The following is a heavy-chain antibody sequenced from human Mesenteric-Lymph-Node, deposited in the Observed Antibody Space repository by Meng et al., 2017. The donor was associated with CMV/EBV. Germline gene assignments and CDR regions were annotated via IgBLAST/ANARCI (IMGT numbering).Heavy chain of an antibody. CDR3: AKKYYSGSGSYSPFDS. V-gene: IGHV3-23*01. Sequence: GGSLRLSCAASGFTFSNYAMTWVRQAPGKGLEWVSAISGNGDNTYNADSVKGRFTISRDNSKNTLYLQMNSLRAEDTAIYYCAKKYYSGSGSYSPFDSWGQGTLVTVSS. D-gene: IGHD3-10*01. CDR1: GFTFSNYA. J-gene: IGHJ4*02. CDR2: ISGNGDNT.